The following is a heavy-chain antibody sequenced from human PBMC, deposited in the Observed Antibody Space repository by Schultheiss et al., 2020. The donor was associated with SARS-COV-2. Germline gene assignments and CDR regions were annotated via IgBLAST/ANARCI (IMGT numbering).Heavy chain of an antibody. CDR2: IRYDGSNK. Sequence: GGSLRLSCAASGFIFRNHDIHWVRQAPGKGLEWVALIRYDGSNKFYADSVKGRFTISRDNSKNTVYMQMNSLRAEDTAVYYCAREGGSGYYYYYYGMDVWGQGTTVTVSS. CDR3: AREGGSGYYYYYYGMDV. J-gene: IGHJ6*02. V-gene: IGHV3-33*01. D-gene: IGHD3-3*01. CDR1: GFIFRNHD.